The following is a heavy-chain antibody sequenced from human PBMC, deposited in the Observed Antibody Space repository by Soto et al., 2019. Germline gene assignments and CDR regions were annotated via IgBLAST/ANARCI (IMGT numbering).Heavy chain of an antibody. V-gene: IGHV3-15*07. CDR2: IKSKTDGGTT. CDR3: TTVRKSAHYDILTGYYKTFSGFDY. CDR1: GFTFSNAW. J-gene: IGHJ4*02. D-gene: IGHD3-9*01. Sequence: GGSLRLSCAASGFTFSNAWMNWVRQAPGKGLEWVGRIKSKTDGGTTDYAAPVKGRFTISRDDSKNTLYLQMNSLKTEDTAVYYCTTVRKSAHYDILTGYYKTFSGFDYWGQGTLVTVSS.